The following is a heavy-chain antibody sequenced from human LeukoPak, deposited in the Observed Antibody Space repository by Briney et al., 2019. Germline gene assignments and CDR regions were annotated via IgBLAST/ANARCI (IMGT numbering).Heavy chain of an antibody. D-gene: IGHD3-22*01. CDR2: ISAYNGNT. Sequence: GASVKVSCKASGYTFTNYGLSWVRQAPGQGLEWMGWISAYNGNTNYAQKLQVRVTMTTDTSTSTAYVELRSLRSDDTAVYYCARATYYYDSSGYYLSGDDYWGQGTLVTVSS. CDR3: ARATYYYDSSGYYLSGDDY. V-gene: IGHV1-18*01. J-gene: IGHJ4*02. CDR1: GYTFTNYG.